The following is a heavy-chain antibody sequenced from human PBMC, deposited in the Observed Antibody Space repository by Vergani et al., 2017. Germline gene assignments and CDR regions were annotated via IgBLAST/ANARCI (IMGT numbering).Heavy chain of an antibody. Sequence: QVTLKESGPVLVKPTETLTLTCTVSGFSLSNARMGVSWIRQPPGKALEWLAHIFSTDEKSYSTSLKSRLTISKDTSKSQVVLTMTNMDPVDTATYYCARISPPARRTFDYDFWSGYYGRDYYYMDVWGKGTTVTVSS. CDR1: GFSLSNARMG. D-gene: IGHD3-3*01. CDR2: IFSTDEK. V-gene: IGHV2-26*01. CDR3: ARISPPARRTFDYDFWSGYYGRDYYYMDV. J-gene: IGHJ6*03.